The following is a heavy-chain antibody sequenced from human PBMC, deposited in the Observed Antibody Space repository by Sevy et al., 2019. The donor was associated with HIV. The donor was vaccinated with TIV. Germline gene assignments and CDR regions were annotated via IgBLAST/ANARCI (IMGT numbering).Heavy chain of an antibody. D-gene: IGHD2-15*01. J-gene: IGHJ6*02. Sequence: GGSLRLSCAASGFTFSSYAMTWVRQAPGKGLEWVSSIGGSGRYTYYADSVTGRLTISRDNSKNTLYLQMNSLRAEDTAKYYCAKGFCSGESCLRDYYYYGLDVWGQGTTVTVSS. CDR2: IGGSGRYT. V-gene: IGHV3-23*01. CDR3: AKGFCSGESCLRDYYYYGLDV. CDR1: GFTFSSYA.